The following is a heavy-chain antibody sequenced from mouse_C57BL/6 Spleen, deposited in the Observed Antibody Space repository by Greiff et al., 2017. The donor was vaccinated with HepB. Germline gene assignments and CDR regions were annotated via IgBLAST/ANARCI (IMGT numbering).Heavy chain of an antibody. CDR3: ARSDGSSLFAY. D-gene: IGHD1-1*01. Sequence: VQGVESGAELARPGASVKMSCKASGYTFTSYTMHWVKQRPGQGLEWIGYINPSSGYTKYNQKFKDKATLTADKSSSTAYMQLSSLTSEDSAVYYCARSDGSSLFAYWGQGTLVTVSA. J-gene: IGHJ3*01. CDR2: INPSSGYT. CDR1: GYTFTSYT. V-gene: IGHV1-4*01.